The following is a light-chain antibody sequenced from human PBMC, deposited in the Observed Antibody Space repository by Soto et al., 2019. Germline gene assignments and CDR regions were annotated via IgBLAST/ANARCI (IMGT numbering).Light chain of an antibody. CDR3: QSYDNSLSGLYV. CDR1: NSNIGASYE. J-gene: IGLJ1*01. V-gene: IGLV1-40*01. Sequence: QSVLTQPPSVSGAPGQRVTISCTGSNSNIGASYEGHWYQHLPGTAPKLLIYGDTNRPSRVPDRFSGSKSGASASLAITGLRADDEADYYGQSYDNSLSGLYVFGTGTKLTVL. CDR2: GDT.